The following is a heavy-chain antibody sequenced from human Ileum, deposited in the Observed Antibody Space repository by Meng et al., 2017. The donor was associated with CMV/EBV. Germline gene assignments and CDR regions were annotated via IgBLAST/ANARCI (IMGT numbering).Heavy chain of an antibody. D-gene: IGHD6-19*01. V-gene: IGHV4-39*07. CDR1: GGPISNSNTYH. Sequence: SGGPISNSNTYHCAWVRQSPGRGLEWIGHIYYTGSTQYIPSLKSRLSMSLDTSKNQFSLTLSSVTAADTAVYYCARWRSSGWYYFDYWGQGTLVTVSS. J-gene: IGHJ4*02. CDR3: ARWRSSGWYYFDY. CDR2: IYYTGST.